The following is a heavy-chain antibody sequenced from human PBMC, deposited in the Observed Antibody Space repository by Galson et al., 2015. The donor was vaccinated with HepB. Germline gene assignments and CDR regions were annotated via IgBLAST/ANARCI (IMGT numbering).Heavy chain of an antibody. V-gene: IGHV6-1*01. CDR2: TYYRSKWYN. Sequence: CAISGDSVSSNSADWNWIRQSPSRGLEWLGRTYYRSKWYNDYAVSVKSRITINPDTSKNQFSLQLNSVTPEDTGVYYCARDRYSSSWITGRAFDIWGQGTMVTVSS. D-gene: IGHD6-13*01. CDR1: GDSVSSNSAD. CDR3: ARDRYSSSWITGRAFDI. J-gene: IGHJ3*02.